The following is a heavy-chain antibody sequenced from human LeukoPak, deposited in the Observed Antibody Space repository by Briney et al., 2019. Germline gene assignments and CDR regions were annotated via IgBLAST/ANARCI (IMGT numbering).Heavy chain of an antibody. J-gene: IGHJ4*02. CDR1: GGSISSRIYY. Sequence: SETLSLTCTVSGGSISSRIYYWGWIRQPPGKGLEWIGSIYYSGSTYYSPSLKSRVTISVDTSKNQFSLKLSSVTAADTAVYYCARSSGDFDYWGQGTLVTVSS. V-gene: IGHV4-39*01. D-gene: IGHD4-17*01. CDR2: IYYSGST. CDR3: ARSSGDFDY.